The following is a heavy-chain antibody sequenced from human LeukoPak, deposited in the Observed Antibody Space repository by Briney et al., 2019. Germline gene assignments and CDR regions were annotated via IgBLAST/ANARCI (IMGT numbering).Heavy chain of an antibody. V-gene: IGHV4-34*01. CDR1: GVSFSGYY. Sequence: SETLSLTRAVYGVSFSGYYWSWIRQPPGRGLEWIGEINHSGSTNYNPSLKSRVTIYVDTSKNQFSLKLSSVTAADTAVYYCAGLIRPGWFDPWGQGTLVTVSS. CDR2: INHSGST. CDR3: AGLIRPGWFDP. J-gene: IGHJ5*02. D-gene: IGHD1-14*01.